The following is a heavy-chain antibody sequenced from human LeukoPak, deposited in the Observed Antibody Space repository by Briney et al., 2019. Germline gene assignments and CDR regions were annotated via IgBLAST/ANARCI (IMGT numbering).Heavy chain of an antibody. CDR1: GFTFDDYT. D-gene: IGHD1-26*01. CDR3: AKDGEVGATGFYYYYMDV. V-gene: IGHV3-43*01. J-gene: IGHJ6*03. Sequence: GGSLRLSCAASGFTFDDYTMHWVRQAPGKGLEWVSLISWDGGSTYYADSVKGRFTISRDNSKNSLYLQMNRLRTEDTALYYCAKDGEVGATGFYYYYMDVWGQGTTVTVSS. CDR2: ISWDGGST.